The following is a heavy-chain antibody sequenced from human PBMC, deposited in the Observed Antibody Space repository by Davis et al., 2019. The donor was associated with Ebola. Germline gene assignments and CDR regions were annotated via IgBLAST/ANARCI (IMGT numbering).Heavy chain of an antibody. CDR1: GFTFSSYA. Sequence: GESLKISCAASGFTFSSYAMHWVRQAPGKGLEWVAVISYDGSNKYYADSVKGRFTISRDNSKNTLYLQMNSLRAEDTAVYYCARDPAIRSRVVRYYGMDVWGQGTTVTVSS. D-gene: IGHD3-10*01. J-gene: IGHJ6*02. CDR2: ISYDGSNK. V-gene: IGHV3-30-3*01. CDR3: ARDPAIRSRVVRYYGMDV.